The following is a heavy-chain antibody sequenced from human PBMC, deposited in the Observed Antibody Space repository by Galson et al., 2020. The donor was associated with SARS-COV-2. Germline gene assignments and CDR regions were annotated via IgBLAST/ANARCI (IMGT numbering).Heavy chain of an antibody. CDR3: ARDRSGWYGDYYYYYMDV. Sequence: SETLSLTCTVSGGSISSGSYYWTWIRQPAGKGLEWIGHIYTSGSTNYNPSLKSRVTMSLDTSKNQFSLKLSSVTAADTAVYYCARDRSGWYGDYYYYYMDVWGKGTTVTVSS. CDR1: GGSISSGSYY. J-gene: IGHJ6*03. D-gene: IGHD6-19*01. CDR2: IYTSGST. V-gene: IGHV4-61*09.